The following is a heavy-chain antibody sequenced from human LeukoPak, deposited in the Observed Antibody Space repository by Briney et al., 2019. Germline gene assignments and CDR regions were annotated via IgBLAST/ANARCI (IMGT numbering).Heavy chain of an antibody. CDR1: GFTFSSYG. J-gene: IGHJ4*02. Sequence: GGSLRLSCAASGFTFSSYGMHWVRQAPGKGLEWVAVIWYDGSNKYYADSVKGRFTISRDNSKNTLYLQMNSLRVEDTAVYYCARHGTWADLSLDYWDQGSLVTVSS. CDR2: IWYDGSNK. V-gene: IGHV3-33*01. D-gene: IGHD1-26*01. CDR3: ARHGTWADLSLDY.